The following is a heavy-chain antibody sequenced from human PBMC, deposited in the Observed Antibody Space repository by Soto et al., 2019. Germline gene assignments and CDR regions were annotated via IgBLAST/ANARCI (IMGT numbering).Heavy chain of an antibody. D-gene: IGHD3-22*01. CDR2: IIPIFGTA. Sequence: QVQLVQSGAEVKKPGSSVKVSCKSSGGTFSSYALSWVRQAPGQGLEWMGWIIPIFGTANYAQKFQGRVTITADESTSTAYMEVSSLRSEDTAVYYCARDYSGYYDSGGTYYGMDVWGQGTTVTVS. J-gene: IGHJ6*02. V-gene: IGHV1-69*12. CDR1: GGTFSSYA. CDR3: ARDYSGYYDSGGTYYGMDV.